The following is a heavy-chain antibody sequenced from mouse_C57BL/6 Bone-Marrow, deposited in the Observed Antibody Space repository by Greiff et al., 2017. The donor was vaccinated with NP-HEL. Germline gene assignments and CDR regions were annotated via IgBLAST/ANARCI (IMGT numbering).Heavy chain of an antibody. CDR3: AGSTIVTRYYAMDY. CDR2: IWSGGST. D-gene: IGHD2-5*01. J-gene: IGHJ4*01. V-gene: IGHV2-2*01. Sequence: VQLQESGPGLVQPSQSLSITCTVSGFSLTSYGVHWVRQSPGKGLEWLGVIWSGGSTDYNAAFISRLSISKDNSKSQVFFKMNSLQADDTAIYYCAGSTIVTRYYAMDYWGQGTSVTVSS. CDR1: GFSLTSYG.